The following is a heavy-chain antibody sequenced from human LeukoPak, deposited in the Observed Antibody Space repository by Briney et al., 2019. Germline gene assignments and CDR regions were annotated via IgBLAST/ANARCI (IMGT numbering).Heavy chain of an antibody. D-gene: IGHD4-17*01. V-gene: IGHV4-30-4*08. CDR3: AREPRTTVTTDY. Sequence: LRLSCAASGFTVSSNYMSWIRQPPGKGLEWIGYIYYSGSTYYNPSLKSRVTISVDTSKNQFSLKLSSVTAADTAVYYCAREPRTTVTTDYWGQGTLVTVSS. CDR2: IYYSGST. J-gene: IGHJ4*02. CDR1: GFTVSSNY.